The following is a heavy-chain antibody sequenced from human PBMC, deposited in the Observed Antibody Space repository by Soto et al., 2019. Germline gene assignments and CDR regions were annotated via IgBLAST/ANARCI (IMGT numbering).Heavy chain of an antibody. CDR2: IRGYNGEK. CDR3: ARGTRTKNYDIMTAYYRY. J-gene: IGHJ4*01. D-gene: IGHD3-9*01. Sequence: ASVKVSCKAFSYTFDRYGMSCVRQAPGQGXEWMGWIRGYNGEKAYVQKLQGRVNMKKDTYTSTDYMELRSLRYDDTATYYCARGTRTKNYDIMTAYYRYWGQGTLVTVSS. V-gene: IGHV1-18*01. CDR1: SYTFDRYG.